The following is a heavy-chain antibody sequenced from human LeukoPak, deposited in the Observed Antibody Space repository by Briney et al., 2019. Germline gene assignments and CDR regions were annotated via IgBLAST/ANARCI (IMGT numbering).Heavy chain of an antibody. CDR3: ASGRLKQWLRSGTYYYYYGMDV. D-gene: IGHD5-12*01. Sequence: KPSETLSLTCAVHGGSFSGYYWSWIRQPPGKGLEWIGEINHSGSTNYNPSLKSRVTISVDTSKNQFSLKLSSVTAADTAVYYCASGRLKQWLRSGTYYYYYGMDVWGQGTTVTVSS. CDR1: GGSFSGYY. CDR2: INHSGST. J-gene: IGHJ6*02. V-gene: IGHV4-34*01.